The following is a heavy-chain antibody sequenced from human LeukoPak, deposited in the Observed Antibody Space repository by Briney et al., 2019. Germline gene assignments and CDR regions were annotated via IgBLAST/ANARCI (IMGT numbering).Heavy chain of an antibody. CDR3: ARYARTTGTTTSPYGYYYGMDV. Sequence: PSETLSLTCAVYGGSFSGYYWSWIRQPPGKGLEWIGEINHSGSTNYNPSLKSRVTISVDTSKNQFSLKLSSVTAADTAVYYCARYARTTGTTTSPYGYYYGMDVWGQGTTVTVSS. V-gene: IGHV4-34*01. J-gene: IGHJ6*02. D-gene: IGHD1-1*01. CDR2: INHSGST. CDR1: GGSFSGYY.